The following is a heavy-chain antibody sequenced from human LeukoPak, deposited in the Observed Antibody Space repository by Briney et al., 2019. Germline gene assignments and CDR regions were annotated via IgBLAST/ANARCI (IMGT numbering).Heavy chain of an antibody. CDR3: AKDLNGRDYFDY. Sequence: GGSLRLSCAASGFTFSSYGMHWVRQAPGKGLEWVAVISYDGSNKYYADSVKGRFTISRDNSKNTLYLQMNSLRAGDTAVYYCAKDLNGRDYFDYWGQGTLVTVSS. V-gene: IGHV3-30*18. CDR1: GFTFSSYG. CDR2: ISYDGSNK. J-gene: IGHJ4*02. D-gene: IGHD2-8*01.